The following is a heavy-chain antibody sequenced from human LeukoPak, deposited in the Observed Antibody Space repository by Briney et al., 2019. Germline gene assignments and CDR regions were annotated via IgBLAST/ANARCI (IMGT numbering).Heavy chain of an antibody. CDR2: IIPIFGIA. J-gene: IGHJ4*02. Sequence: ASVKVSCKSSRGTFSSYAISWVRQAPGQGLGWMGRIIPIFGIANYAQTFQGRVTITADKATSTAYMELSSLRSEDTAVYYCARDPASSGWPFFDYWGQGTLVTVSS. V-gene: IGHV1-69*04. CDR1: RGTFSSYA. CDR3: ARDPASSGWPFFDY. D-gene: IGHD6-19*01.